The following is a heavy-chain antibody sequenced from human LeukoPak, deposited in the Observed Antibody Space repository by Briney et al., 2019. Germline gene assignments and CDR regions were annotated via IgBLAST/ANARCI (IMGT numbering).Heavy chain of an antibody. Sequence: SGTLSLTCTVSGGPISSYYWTWIRPPPGKGLGWIGYNYYSGSTNYNPSLKSRVTMSVDTSKNQLSLKLSSVTAADTAVYYCARVGGCGGDCYSDRHFDNWGQGTLVTVSS. CDR2: NYYSGST. D-gene: IGHD2-21*02. V-gene: IGHV4-59*01. J-gene: IGHJ4*02. CDR3: ARVGGCGGDCYSDRHFDN. CDR1: GGPISSYY.